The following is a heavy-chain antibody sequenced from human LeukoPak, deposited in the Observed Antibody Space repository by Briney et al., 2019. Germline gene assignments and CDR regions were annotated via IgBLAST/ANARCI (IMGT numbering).Heavy chain of an antibody. V-gene: IGHV3-74*01. D-gene: IGHD1-14*01. CDR1: GFTFSSYW. CDR3: ARSNQDDDY. Sequence: GGSLRLSCAASGFTFSSYWMHWVRQVPGKGLVWVARINPGGSSITYADSVKGRFTISRDNAKNTLYLQMDSLRAEDTAVYYCARSNQDDDYWGQGSLVTVSS. CDR2: INPGGSSI. J-gene: IGHJ4*02.